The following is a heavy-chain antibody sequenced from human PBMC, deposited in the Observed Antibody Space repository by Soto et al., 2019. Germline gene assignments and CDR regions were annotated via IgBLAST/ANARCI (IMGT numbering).Heavy chain of an antibody. Sequence: SETLSLTCTVSGYSISSGSYRGWIRQPPGKGPEWIASIYHGGTTFYNPSLKSRITISVDTSHNQFSLNLRSVTAADTAVYYCARAHVMVVARSTFDYCGHGTLVTVSS. CDR2: IYHGGTT. V-gene: IGHV4-38-2*02. CDR1: GYSISSGSY. CDR3: ARAHVMVVARSTFDY. D-gene: IGHD6-19*01. J-gene: IGHJ4*01.